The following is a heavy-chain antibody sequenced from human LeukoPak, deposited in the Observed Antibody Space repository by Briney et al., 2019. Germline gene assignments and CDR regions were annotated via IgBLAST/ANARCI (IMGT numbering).Heavy chain of an antibody. CDR2: ISSSSSYI. D-gene: IGHD6-19*01. CDR1: GFTFSSYS. Sequence: GGSLRLPCAASGFTFSSYSMNWVRQAPGKGLEWVSSISSSSSYIYYADSVKGRFTISRDNAKNSLYLQMNSLRAEDTAVYYCARNPVAGHYYYYGMDVWGQGTTVTVSS. CDR3: ARNPVAGHYYYYGMDV. J-gene: IGHJ6*02. V-gene: IGHV3-21*01.